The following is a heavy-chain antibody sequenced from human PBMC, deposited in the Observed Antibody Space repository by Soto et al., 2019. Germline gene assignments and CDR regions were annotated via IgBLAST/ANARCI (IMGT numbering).Heavy chain of an antibody. D-gene: IGHD3-22*01. CDR1: GGSISNYY. J-gene: IGHJ4*01. Sequence: PSETLSLTCTVSGGSISNYYWNWIRQSPGKGLEWIAYVSYSGNINYSPSLKSRVTISVDTSKNQFSLNLTSVTAADTAVYYCARGSSGYFPTFFWFWGQGTLVTVSS. V-gene: IGHV4-59*01. CDR3: ARGSSGYFPTFFWF. CDR2: VSYSGNI.